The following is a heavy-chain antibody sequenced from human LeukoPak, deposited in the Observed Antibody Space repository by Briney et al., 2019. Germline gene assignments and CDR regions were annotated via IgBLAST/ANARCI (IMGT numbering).Heavy chain of an antibody. CDR1: GGSISSSSYY. V-gene: IGHV4-39*07. D-gene: IGHD2-2*01. J-gene: IGHJ6*03. CDR3: ARGVLGAVPAATRGYYMDV. CDR2: IYYSGTT. Sequence: SETLSLTCTVSGGSISSSSYYWGWIRQPPGKELEWIGSIYYSGTTYYNPSLKSRVTISVDTSKNQFSLKLSSVTAADTAVYYCARGVLGAVPAATRGYYMDVWGKGTTVTVSS.